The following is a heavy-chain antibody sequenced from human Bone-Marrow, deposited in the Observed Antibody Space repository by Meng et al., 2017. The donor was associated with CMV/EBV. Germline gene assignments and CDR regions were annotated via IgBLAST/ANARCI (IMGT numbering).Heavy chain of an antibody. Sequence: QVQLGRSGAGVKKPGAPLKVSCKASVYTFTGYYMHWVRQAPGQGLEWMGWINPNSGGTNYAQKFQGRVTMTRDTSISTAYMELSRLRSDDTAVYYCARDQDYDFWSGYYTPDAFDIWGQGTMVTVSS. CDR2: INPNSGGT. J-gene: IGHJ3*02. D-gene: IGHD3-3*01. V-gene: IGHV1-2*02. CDR3: ARDQDYDFWSGYYTPDAFDI. CDR1: VYTFTGYY.